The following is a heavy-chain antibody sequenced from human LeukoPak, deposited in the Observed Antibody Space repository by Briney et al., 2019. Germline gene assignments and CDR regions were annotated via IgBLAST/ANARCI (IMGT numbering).Heavy chain of an antibody. V-gene: IGHV1-18*01. Sequence: ASVKVSCKASGYIFTSYGISWVRQAPGQGLEWMGWISAYNGNTNYAQKFRGRVTMTAGTSTNTAYMELRSLKSDDTVVYYCARDMETGGSCYFNCYYGLDVWGQGTTVTVSS. D-gene: IGHD2-15*01. CDR1: GYIFTSYG. CDR2: ISAYNGNT. CDR3: ARDMETGGSCYFNCYYGLDV. J-gene: IGHJ6*02.